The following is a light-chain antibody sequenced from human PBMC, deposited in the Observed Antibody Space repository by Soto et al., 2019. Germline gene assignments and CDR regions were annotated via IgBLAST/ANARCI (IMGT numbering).Light chain of an antibody. CDR2: DAS. Sequence: DIQMTQSPSTLSASVGDRVTITCRASQSVSSWLAWYQQKPGKAPKLLIYDASSLEGGVPSRFIGSGSGTEFTLTISGLQPDDFSTYYCQQYSSYSWTFGQGTKV. J-gene: IGKJ1*01. V-gene: IGKV1-5*01. CDR1: QSVSSW. CDR3: QQYSSYSWT.